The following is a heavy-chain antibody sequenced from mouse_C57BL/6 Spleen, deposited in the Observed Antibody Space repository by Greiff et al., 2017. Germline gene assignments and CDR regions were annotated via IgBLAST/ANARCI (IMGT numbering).Heavy chain of an antibody. D-gene: IGHD2-4*01. CDR1: GYTFTSYT. V-gene: IGHV1-4*01. Sequence: VQLQQSGAELARPGASVKMSCKASGYTFTSYTMHWVKQRPGQGLEWIGYINPSSGYTKYNQKFKDKATLPADKSSSTAYMQLSSLTSEDSAVYYCARTLYYDYDEGGMDYWGQGTSLTVSS. CDR3: ARTLYYDYDEGGMDY. CDR2: INPSSGYT. J-gene: IGHJ4*01.